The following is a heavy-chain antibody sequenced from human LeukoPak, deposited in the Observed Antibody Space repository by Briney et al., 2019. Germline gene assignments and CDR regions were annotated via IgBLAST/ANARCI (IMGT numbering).Heavy chain of an antibody. CDR1: GVTLSSYA. Sequence: PGGSLRLSCAASGVTLSSYAMSWVRQAPGKGLEWVSAISGSDGDIYYADSVKGRFTISRDNSKNTLYLQMNSLRAEDTAVYYCAKDPLLITGTTFVPYWGQGTLVTVSS. CDR3: AKDPLLITGTTFVPY. V-gene: IGHV3-23*01. J-gene: IGHJ4*02. D-gene: IGHD1-7*01. CDR2: ISGSDGDI.